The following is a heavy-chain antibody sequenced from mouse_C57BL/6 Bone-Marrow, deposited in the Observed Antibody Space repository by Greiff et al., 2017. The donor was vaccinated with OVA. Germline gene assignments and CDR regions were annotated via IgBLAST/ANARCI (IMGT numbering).Heavy chain of an antibody. CDR2: ISYDGSN. Sequence: EVRLQQSGPGLVKPSQSLSLTCSVTGYSITSGYYWNWIRQFPGNKLEWMGYISYDGSNNYNPSLKNRISITRDTSKNQFFLKLNSVTTEDTATYYCARADGTGWFAYWGQGTLVTVSA. D-gene: IGHD4-1*01. CDR3: ARADGTGWFAY. J-gene: IGHJ3*01. CDR1: GYSITSGYY. V-gene: IGHV3-6*01.